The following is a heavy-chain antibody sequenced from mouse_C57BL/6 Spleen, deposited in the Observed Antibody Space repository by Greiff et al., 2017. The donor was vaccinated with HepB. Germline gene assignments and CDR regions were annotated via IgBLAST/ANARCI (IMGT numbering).Heavy chain of an antibody. Sequence: QVQLQQPGAELVKPGASVKMSCKASGYTFTSYWITWVKQRPGQGLEWIGDIYPGSGSTNYNEKFKSKSTLTVDTSSSTGYMQLSSLTSEDSAVYYCARCGTAMDYWGQGTSVTVSS. CDR2: IYPGSGST. D-gene: IGHD4-1*01. V-gene: IGHV1-55*01. CDR3: ARCGTAMDY. J-gene: IGHJ4*01. CDR1: GYTFTSYW.